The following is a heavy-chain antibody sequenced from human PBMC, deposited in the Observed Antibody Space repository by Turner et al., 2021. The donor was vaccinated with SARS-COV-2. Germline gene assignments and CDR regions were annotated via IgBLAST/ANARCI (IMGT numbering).Heavy chain of an antibody. Sequence: QGQLVESGGGVVQPGRSLRLSCAASGFTFSSYAMHWVRQAPGKWLEWVAVISYDVSNKYYADAVKGRITISRDNSKNTLYLQMNSLRAEDTAVYYCARDLVATTQLFDYWGQGTLVTVSS. V-gene: IGHV3-30-3*01. J-gene: IGHJ4*02. CDR1: GFTFSSYA. D-gene: IGHD5-12*01. CDR2: ISYDVSNK. CDR3: ARDLVATTQLFDY.